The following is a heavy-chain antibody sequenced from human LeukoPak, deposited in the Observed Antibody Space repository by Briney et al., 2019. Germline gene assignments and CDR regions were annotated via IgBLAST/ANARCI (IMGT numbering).Heavy chain of an antibody. Sequence: GGSLRLSCAASGFTFSSYGMHWVRQAPGKGLEWVAVIWSNGSNRYYADFVKGRFTISRDNSKNTLYLQMNSLRAEDTAVYYCAKDHPLLPLGDYWGQGTLVTVSS. V-gene: IGHV3-33*06. CDR1: GFTFSSYG. D-gene: IGHD3-16*01. J-gene: IGHJ4*02. CDR2: IWSNGSNR. CDR3: AKDHPLLPLGDY.